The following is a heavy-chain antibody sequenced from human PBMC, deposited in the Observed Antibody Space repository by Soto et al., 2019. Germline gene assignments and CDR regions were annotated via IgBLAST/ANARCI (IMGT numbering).Heavy chain of an antibody. D-gene: IGHD6-19*01. CDR2: ISSSSSYI. CDR3: ARDGRRVYSSGLGSFDY. CDR1: GFTFSSYS. Sequence: EVQLVESGGGLVKPGGSLRLSCAASGFTFSSYSMNWVRQAPGKGLEWVSSISSSSSYIYYADSVKGRFTISRDNAKNSLYLQMNSLRAEDTAVYYCARDGRRVYSSGLGSFDYWGQGTLVTVSS. J-gene: IGHJ4*02. V-gene: IGHV3-21*01.